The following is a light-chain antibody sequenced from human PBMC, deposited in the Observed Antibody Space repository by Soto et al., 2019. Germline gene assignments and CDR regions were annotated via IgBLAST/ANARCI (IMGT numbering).Light chain of an antibody. Sequence: EIVLSQSPGTVSLSPGERATLSCRGSQSVSSRSLAWYQQKPGQAPRLLISDASNRAADIPDRFSGSGSGTDFTLTINRLEPEDFAVYYCQQYAGSPRTFGQGTKVDIK. CDR1: QSVSSRS. V-gene: IGKV3-20*01. J-gene: IGKJ1*01. CDR3: QQYAGSPRT. CDR2: DAS.